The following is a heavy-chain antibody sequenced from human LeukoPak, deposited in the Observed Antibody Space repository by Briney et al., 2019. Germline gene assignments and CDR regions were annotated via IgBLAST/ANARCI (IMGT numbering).Heavy chain of an antibody. J-gene: IGHJ4*02. CDR1: GFTVSSNY. D-gene: IGHD1-26*01. V-gene: IGHV3-53*01. CDR2: IYSGGST. CDR3: ARDPVGATGEDYDY. Sequence: GGSLRLSCAASGFTVSSNYVCWVRQAPGKGLEWVSVIYSGGSTYYADSVKGRFTISRDNSKNTLYLQMNSLRAEDTAVYYCARDPVGATGEDYDYWGQGTLVTVSS.